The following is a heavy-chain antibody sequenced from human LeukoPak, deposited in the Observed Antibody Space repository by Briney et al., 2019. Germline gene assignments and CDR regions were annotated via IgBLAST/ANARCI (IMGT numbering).Heavy chain of an antibody. CDR1: GYSFTSYW. D-gene: IGHD1-1*01. J-gene: IGHJ3*02. Sequence: GGSLQISCQGSGYSFTSYWIGWVRQVPGKGLEWMGIIYPGDSDTRYSPSFQGQVTISADKSISTAYLQWSSLKASDTAMYYCARQELQLSLSDAFDIWGQGTMVTVSS. CDR3: ARQELQLSLSDAFDI. V-gene: IGHV5-51*01. CDR2: IYPGDSDT.